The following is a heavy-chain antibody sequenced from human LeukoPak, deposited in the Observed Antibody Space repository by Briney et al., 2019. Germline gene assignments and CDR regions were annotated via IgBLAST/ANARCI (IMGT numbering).Heavy chain of an antibody. CDR3: AREYNSRATFDY. CDR1: ASGVSFTSHS. J-gene: IGHJ4*02. CDR2: ISSSGSYI. V-gene: IGHV3-21*05. Sequence: GGSLRLSCAASASGVSFTSHSMNWVRQAPGKGLEWISYISSSGSYIFYAASVEGRFTVSRDNARNSLYLQMSSLRAEDTAIYYCAREYNSRATFDYWGQGTLVTVSS. D-gene: IGHD1-20*01.